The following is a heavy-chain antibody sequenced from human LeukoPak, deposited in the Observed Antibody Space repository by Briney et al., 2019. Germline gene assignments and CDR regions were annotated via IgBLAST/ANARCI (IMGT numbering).Heavy chain of an antibody. Sequence: GGTLRLSCAASGFTFSGYSMNGVRQAPGKGLEWVSSISSSISYIYYADSVKGRFTISRDNAKNSLYLQMNSLSGEDTAVYYCARDGEGYRSSNFDYWGQGTVVSVSS. D-gene: IGHD6-6*01. CDR1: GFTFSGYS. J-gene: IGHJ4*02. CDR3: ARDGEGYRSSNFDY. V-gene: IGHV3-21*01. CDR2: ISSSISYI.